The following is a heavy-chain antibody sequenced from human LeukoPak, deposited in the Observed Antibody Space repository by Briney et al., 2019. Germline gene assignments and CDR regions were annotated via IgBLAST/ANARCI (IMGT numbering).Heavy chain of an antibody. CDR3: ARGLSLLGYYYMDV. V-gene: IGHV1-2*02. CDR1: GYTFTGYY. J-gene: IGHJ6*03. Sequence: VASVKVSCKASGYTFTGYYMHWVRQAPGQGLEWMGWINPNSGGTNYAQKFQGRVTMTRDTSISTAYMELSRLRSDDTAVYYCARGLSLLGYYYMDVWGKGTTVTISS. CDR2: INPNSGGT. D-gene: IGHD2-15*01.